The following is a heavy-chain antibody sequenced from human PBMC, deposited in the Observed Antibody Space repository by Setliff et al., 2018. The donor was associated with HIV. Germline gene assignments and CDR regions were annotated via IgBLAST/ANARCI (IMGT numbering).Heavy chain of an antibody. V-gene: IGHV3-20*04. Sequence: GGSLRLSCAVSGFTFDDYGMSWVRQAPGKGLEWVSDINWNGRSTGYADSVQGRFTISRDNAKNSLYLQMNGLRAEDTALYYCARDRGGSYSAFDIWGQGTMVTVSS. CDR3: ARDRGGSYSAFDI. CDR1: GFTFDDYG. CDR2: INWNGRST. D-gene: IGHD1-26*01. J-gene: IGHJ3*02.